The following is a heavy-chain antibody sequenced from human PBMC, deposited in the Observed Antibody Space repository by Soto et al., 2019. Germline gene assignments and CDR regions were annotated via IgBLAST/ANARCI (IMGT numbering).Heavy chain of an antibody. CDR3: ARDADYGGSRGGMDV. V-gene: IGHV4-31*03. CDR1: GGSVNNANYF. J-gene: IGHJ6*02. D-gene: IGHD4-17*01. Sequence: QVRLEESGPGLVKPSETLSLICSVSGGSVNNANYFWNWIRHHPENGLEWIGYIYYSGSTRFNPSFKPRATLSIDTSKTLFSLRLNSVTVADTAVYFCARDADYGGSRGGMDVWGRGTTVTVSS. CDR2: IYYSGST.